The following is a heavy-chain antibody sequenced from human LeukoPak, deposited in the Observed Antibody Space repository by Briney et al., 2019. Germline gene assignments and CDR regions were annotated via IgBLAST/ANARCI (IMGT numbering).Heavy chain of an antibody. V-gene: IGHV4-59*01. CDR1: GGSINNNY. J-gene: IGHJ2*01. CDR2: VYPNGNT. Sequence: PSETLSLTCTVSGGSINNNYWSWIRQPPGKGLEWIGYVYPNGNTNYNPSLKSRVIMSIETSKNQFSLKVPSVTAADTAVYYCASGTFDGPLYGTYWYFHVWGRGALVTVSS. CDR3: ASGTFDGPLYGTYWYFHV. D-gene: IGHD1-14*01.